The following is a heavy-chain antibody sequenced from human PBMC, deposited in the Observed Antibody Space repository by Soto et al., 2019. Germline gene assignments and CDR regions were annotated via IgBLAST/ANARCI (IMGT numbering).Heavy chain of an antibody. CDR3: ARLGFPGAIYFDS. Sequence: PGESLNTSCTGSGYNSTTFWIGWVRQVPGKGLEWMGIIYPGDSETKYSPDFGGQVTIAADPSTNTAYLQWRSLRDSDTALYYCARLGFPGAIYFDSWGLGTLVTVSS. CDR2: IYPGDSET. CDR1: GYNSTTFW. V-gene: IGHV5-51*01. J-gene: IGHJ4*02.